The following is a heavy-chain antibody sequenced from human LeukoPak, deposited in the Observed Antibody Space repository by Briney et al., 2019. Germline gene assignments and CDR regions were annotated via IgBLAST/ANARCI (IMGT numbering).Heavy chain of an antibody. D-gene: IGHD5-24*01. Sequence: GGSLRLSCSTSGFTFVSYAMTWVRQAPGKGLEWVSAINGGGDTTYYADSVKGRFTVSRDRSTNTLFLQMSSLRAEDSGMYYCAKALDTYGYMRFDYWGQGTLVTVSS. CDR3: AKALDTYGYMRFDY. CDR1: GFTFVSYA. J-gene: IGHJ4*02. CDR2: INGGGDTT. V-gene: IGHV3-23*01.